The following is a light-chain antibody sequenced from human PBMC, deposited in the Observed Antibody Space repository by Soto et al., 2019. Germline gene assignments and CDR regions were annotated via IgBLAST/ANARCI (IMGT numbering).Light chain of an antibody. Sequence: EFVLTQSPVSLSLSPGERATLSCRASQSVSSYLAWYQQKPGQAPRLVIYGASTRATGVPARFSGSGSGTEFTLTISNLQSEDFAVYHCQQYDKWPRTFGQGTKVDIK. J-gene: IGKJ1*01. V-gene: IGKV3-15*01. CDR2: GAS. CDR3: QQYDKWPRT. CDR1: QSVSSY.